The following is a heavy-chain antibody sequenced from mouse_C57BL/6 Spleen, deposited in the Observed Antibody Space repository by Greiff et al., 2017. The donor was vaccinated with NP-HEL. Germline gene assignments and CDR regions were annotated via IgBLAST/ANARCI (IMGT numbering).Heavy chain of an antibody. V-gene: IGHV1-7*01. CDR1: GYTFTSYW. D-gene: IGHD2-10*02. CDR2: INPSSGYP. Sequence: QVQLQQSGAELAKPGASVKLSCKASGYTFTSYWMHWVKQRPGQGLEWIGYINPSSGYPKYNQKFKDKATLTADKSSSTAYMQLSSLTYEDSADYYCAREGYGNYGNFDYWGQGTTLTVSS. CDR3: AREGYGNYGNFDY. J-gene: IGHJ2*01.